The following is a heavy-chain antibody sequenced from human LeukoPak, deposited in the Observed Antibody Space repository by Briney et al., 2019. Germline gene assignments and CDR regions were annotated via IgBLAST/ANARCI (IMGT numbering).Heavy chain of an antibody. J-gene: IGHJ4*02. D-gene: IGHD1-26*01. CDR3: ARGGSYYAVDY. V-gene: IGHV3-53*01. CDR1: GFPVSSNY. CDR2: IYSGGST. Sequence: GSLRLSCAASGFPVSSNYMSWVRQAPGKGLEWVSVIYSGGSTYYADSVKGRFTISRDNSKNTLYLQMNSLRAEDTAVYYCARGGSYYAVDYWGQGTLVTVSS.